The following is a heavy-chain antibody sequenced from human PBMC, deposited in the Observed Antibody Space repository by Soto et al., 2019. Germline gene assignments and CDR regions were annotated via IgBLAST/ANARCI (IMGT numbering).Heavy chain of an antibody. J-gene: IGHJ4*02. CDR2: VHNSGST. CDR3: TGDRNNRVWYKY. V-gene: IGHV4-59*01. D-gene: IGHD6-19*01. Sequence: QVQLQESGPGLVKPSETLSLSCTFSGDPISRYHGSWIRQTPGKGLEWIGYVHNSGSTSYNPALKSRVTISIDTSRKQFSLRLRYVTAADPAVYYCTGDRNNRVWYKYWGQGTLVPVSS. CDR1: GDPISRYH.